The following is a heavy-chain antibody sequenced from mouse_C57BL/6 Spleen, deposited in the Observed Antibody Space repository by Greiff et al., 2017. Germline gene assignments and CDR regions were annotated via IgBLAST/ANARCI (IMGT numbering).Heavy chain of an antibody. V-gene: IGHV5-15*01. CDR3: ARRGSSYDWFAY. J-gene: IGHJ3*01. CDR1: GFTFSDYG. Sequence: EVMLVESGGGLVQPGGSLKLSCAASGFTFSDYGMAWVRQAPRKGPEWVAFISNLAYSIYYADTVTGRFTISRENAKNTLYLEMSSLRSEDTAMYDCARRGSSYDWFAYWGQGTLVTVSA. D-gene: IGHD1-1*01. CDR2: ISNLAYSI.